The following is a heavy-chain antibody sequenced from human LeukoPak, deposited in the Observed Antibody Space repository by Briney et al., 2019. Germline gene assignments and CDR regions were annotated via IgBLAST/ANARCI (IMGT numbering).Heavy chain of an antibody. CDR2: INPSGGST. Sequence: ASVKVSCKASGYTFTSQFMHWVRHALGQGLEWMGIINPSGGSTSYSQKFQGRVTMTRDTSTSTVYMELSSLGSDDTAVYYCARENSVAGRTIDYWGQGTLVTVSS. D-gene: IGHD6-19*01. CDR1: GYTFTSQF. J-gene: IGHJ4*02. CDR3: ARENSVAGRTIDY. V-gene: IGHV1-46*01.